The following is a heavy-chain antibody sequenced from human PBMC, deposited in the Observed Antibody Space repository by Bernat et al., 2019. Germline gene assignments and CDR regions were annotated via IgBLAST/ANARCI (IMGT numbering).Heavy chain of an antibody. CDR1: GFTFDDYG. J-gene: IGHJ2*01. Sequence: EVQLVQSGGYMVRPGGSLRLSCAASGFTFDDYGMSWVRQAPGKGLEWVSRINWNGDSTAYAASVKGRFTISRDNAKNSLYLQMNSLRAEDTALYFCARDPTVTTLYWYFDLWGRGTLVTVSP. CDR3: ARDPTVTTLYWYFDL. CDR2: INWNGDST. D-gene: IGHD4-17*01. V-gene: IGHV3-20*04.